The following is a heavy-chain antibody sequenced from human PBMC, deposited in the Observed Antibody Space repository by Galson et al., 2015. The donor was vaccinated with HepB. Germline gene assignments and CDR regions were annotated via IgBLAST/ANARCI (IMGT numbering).Heavy chain of an antibody. J-gene: IGHJ6*02. CDR1: GYTFSSYA. CDR3: ASDGIKLWFDYYYGMDV. V-gene: IGHV3-30-3*01. CDR2: ISYDGSNK. D-gene: IGHD5-18*01. Sequence: SLRLSCAASGYTFSSYAMHWVRQAPGKGLEWVAVISYDGSNKYFADSVKGRVTISRDNSKNTLYLQMNSLRAEDTAVYYCASDGIKLWFDYYYGMDVWGQGTTVTVSS.